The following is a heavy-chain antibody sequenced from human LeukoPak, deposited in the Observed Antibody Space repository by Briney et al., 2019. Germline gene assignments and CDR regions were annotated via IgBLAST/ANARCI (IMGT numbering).Heavy chain of an antibody. Sequence: ASVKVSCKVSGYTLTELSMHWVRQAPGKGLEWMGGFDPEDGETIYVQKFQGRVTMTEDTSTDTAYMELSSLRSEDTAVYYCATKVHWGYGDTRGFDPWGQGTLVTVSS. J-gene: IGHJ5*02. CDR3: ATKVHWGYGDTRGFDP. V-gene: IGHV1-24*01. D-gene: IGHD4-17*01. CDR1: GYTLTELS. CDR2: FDPEDGET.